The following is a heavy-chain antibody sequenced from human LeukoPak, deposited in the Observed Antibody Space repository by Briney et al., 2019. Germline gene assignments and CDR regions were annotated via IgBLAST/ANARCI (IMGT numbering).Heavy chain of an antibody. Sequence: GGSLRLSCAASGFSLSGYWMSGVRRAPGKGLEWVANIKQDGSATYSLAPVRGRFTISRDNAKNSLYLQMNSLRAEDTAVYYCARDFWGAYRVDYFDYWGQGTLVTVSS. D-gene: IGHD3-3*01. V-gene: IGHV3-7*01. J-gene: IGHJ4*02. CDR3: ARDFWGAYRVDYFDY. CDR1: GFSLSGYW. CDR2: IKQDGSAT.